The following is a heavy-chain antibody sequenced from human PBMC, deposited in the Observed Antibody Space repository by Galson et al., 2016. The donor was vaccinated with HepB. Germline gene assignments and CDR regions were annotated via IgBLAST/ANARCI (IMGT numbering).Heavy chain of an antibody. V-gene: IGHV1-69*06. Sequence: SVKVSCKASEATLTTYAISWVRQTPGQGLQWMGGIIPIFGAPTYARDFQARVTITADKSTSTAFLELTSLKSEDTAVYWCARSVGATSYFQQCGQGTLVTMSS. CDR2: IIPIFGAP. CDR3: ARSVGATSYFQQ. J-gene: IGHJ1*01. CDR1: EATLTTYA. D-gene: IGHD1-26*01.